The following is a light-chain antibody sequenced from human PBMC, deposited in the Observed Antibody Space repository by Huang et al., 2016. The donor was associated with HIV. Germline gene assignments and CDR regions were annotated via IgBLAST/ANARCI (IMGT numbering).Light chain of an antibody. V-gene: IGKV2-28*01. CDR2: LGS. CDR3: MQALQTPPWT. Sequence: DIVMTQSPLSLPVTPGEPASITCRSSQSLLHSNGYSYLDWYLQRPGQSPQLLIYLGSNRASGVPDRCSGSGSGTEFKMKISRVEAEDVGVYYCMQALQTPPWTFGQGTKVEIK. J-gene: IGKJ1*01. CDR1: QSLLHSNGYSY.